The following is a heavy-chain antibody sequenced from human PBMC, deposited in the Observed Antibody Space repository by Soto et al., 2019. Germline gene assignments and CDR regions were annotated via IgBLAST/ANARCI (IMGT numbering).Heavy chain of an antibody. CDR3: ARQSSSWDKWFDP. V-gene: IGHV4-59*08. CDR1: GFSINSYY. J-gene: IGHJ5*02. CDR2: IYYSGST. Sequence: SETLSLTCTVSGFSINSYYWSWVRQPPGKGLEWIGYIYYSGSTNYNPSLKSRITISVDTSKNQFSLKVSSVTAADTAVYYCARQSSSWDKWFDPWGQGTLVTVS. D-gene: IGHD6-13*01.